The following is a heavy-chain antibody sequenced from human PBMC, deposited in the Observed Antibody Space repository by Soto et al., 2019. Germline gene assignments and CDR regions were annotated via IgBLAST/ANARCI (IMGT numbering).Heavy chain of an antibody. J-gene: IGHJ6*03. CDR1: GFTVSSNY. Sequence: PGGSLRLSCAASGFTVSSNYISWVRQAPGKGLEWVSVIYSGGSTYYADSVKGRFTISRDNSKNTLYLQMNSLRAEDTAVYYCARHTTTVTSYYYYYYYMDVWGKGTTVTVSS. D-gene: IGHD4-17*01. V-gene: IGHV3-66*04. CDR2: IYSGGST. CDR3: ARHTTTVTSYYYYYYYMDV.